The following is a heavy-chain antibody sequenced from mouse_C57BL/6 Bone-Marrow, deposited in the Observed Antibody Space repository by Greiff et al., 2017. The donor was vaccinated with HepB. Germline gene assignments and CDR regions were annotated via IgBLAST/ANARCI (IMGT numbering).Heavy chain of an antibody. J-gene: IGHJ4*01. D-gene: IGHD1-1*01. V-gene: IGHV1-69*01. CDR1: GYTFTSYW. Sequence: QVQLQQPGAELVMPGASVKLSCKASGYTFTSYWMHWVKQRPGQGLEWIGEIDPSDSYTNYNQKFKGKSTLTVDKSSSTAYMQLSSLTSEDSAVYYCARWDYYGSRGDYWGQGTSVTVSS. CDR2: IDPSDSYT. CDR3: ARWDYYGSRGDY.